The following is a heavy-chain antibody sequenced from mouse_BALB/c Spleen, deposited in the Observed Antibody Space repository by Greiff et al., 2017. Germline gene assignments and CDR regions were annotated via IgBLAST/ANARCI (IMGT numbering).Heavy chain of an antibody. V-gene: IGHV1-5*01. CDR2: IYPGNSDT. D-gene: IGHD1-2*01. Sequence: EVQLQQSGTVLARPGASVKMSCKASGYTFTSYWMHWVKQRPGQGLEWIGAIYPGNSDTSYNQKFKGKAKLTAVTSTSTAYMELSSLTNEDSAVYYCTRWGLTTATRAMDYWGQGTSVTVSS. CDR1: GYTFTSYW. CDR3: TRWGLTTATRAMDY. J-gene: IGHJ4*01.